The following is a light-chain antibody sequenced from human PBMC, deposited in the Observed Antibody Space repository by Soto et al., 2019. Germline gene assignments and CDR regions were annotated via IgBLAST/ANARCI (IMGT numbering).Light chain of an antibody. J-gene: IGLJ3*02. CDR1: SGSIASNY. CDR3: QSYDATNQV. V-gene: IGLV6-57*01. CDR2: EDN. Sequence: NFMLTQPHSVSESPGKTVIISCNRSSGSIASNYVQWYQQRPRSSPTTVIYEDNQRPSGVPDRFSGSIDSSSNSASLTISGLETEDEADYFCQSYDATNQVFGGGTKLTVL.